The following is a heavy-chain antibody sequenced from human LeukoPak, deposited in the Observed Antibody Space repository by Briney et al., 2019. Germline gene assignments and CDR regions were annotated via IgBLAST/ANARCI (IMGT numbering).Heavy chain of an antibody. CDR2: INTNTGNP. CDR1: GNTFTSYA. V-gene: IGHV7-4-1*02. J-gene: IGHJ5*02. CDR3: ARVRAAAGTRFDP. D-gene: IGHD6-13*01. Sequence: ASVKVSCKASGNTFTSYAMNWVRQAPGQGLEWMGWINTNTGNPTYAQGFTGRFVFSLDTPVSTAYLQISSLQAEDTAVYYCARVRAAAGTRFDPWGQGTLVTVSS.